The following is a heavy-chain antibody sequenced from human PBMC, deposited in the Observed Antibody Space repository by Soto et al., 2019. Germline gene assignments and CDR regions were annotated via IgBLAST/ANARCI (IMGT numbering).Heavy chain of an antibody. Sequence: GGSLRLSCAASGFTFSSYAMSWVRQAPGKGLEWVSYISSSSSYTNYADSVKGRFTISRDNAKNSLCLQMNSLRAEDTAVYYCAREGDSTSCYFDYWGQGTLVTVSS. CDR3: AREGDSTSCYFDY. V-gene: IGHV3-21*01. D-gene: IGHD2-2*01. CDR2: ISSSSSYT. J-gene: IGHJ4*02. CDR1: GFTFSSYA.